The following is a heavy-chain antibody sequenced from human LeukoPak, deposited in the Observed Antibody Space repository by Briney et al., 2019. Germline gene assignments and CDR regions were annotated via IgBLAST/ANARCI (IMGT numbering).Heavy chain of an antibody. CDR3: ARKAVMGYYGMDV. V-gene: IGHV5-51*01. Sequence: GESLKISCKGSGYSFTSYWIGWVRQMPGKGLEWMGIIYPGDSGTRYSPSFQGQVTISADKSISTAYLQWSSLKASDTAMYYCARKAVMGYYGMDVWGQGTTVTVSS. CDR1: GYSFTSYW. J-gene: IGHJ6*02. CDR2: IYPGDSGT. D-gene: IGHD2-21*01.